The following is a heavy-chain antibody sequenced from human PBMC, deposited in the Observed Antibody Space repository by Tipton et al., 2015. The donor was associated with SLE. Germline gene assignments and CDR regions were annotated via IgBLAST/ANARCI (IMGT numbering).Heavy chain of an antibody. Sequence: TLSLTCTVSGGSISSGSYYWSWIRQPAGKGLEWIGRIYTSGSTNYNPSLKSRVTISVDTSKNQSSLKLSSVTAADTAVYYCARGGGSYCFDYWGQGTLVTVSS. CDR2: IYTSGST. CDR1: GGSISSGSYY. V-gene: IGHV4-61*02. D-gene: IGHD1-26*01. CDR3: ARGGGSYCFDY. J-gene: IGHJ4*02.